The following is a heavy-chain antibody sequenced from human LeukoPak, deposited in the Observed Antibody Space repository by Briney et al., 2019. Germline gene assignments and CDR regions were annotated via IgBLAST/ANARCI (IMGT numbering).Heavy chain of an antibody. CDR1: GFTFSSYG. CDR2: IWYDGSNK. D-gene: IGHD2-15*01. CDR3: ARDPDPPYCSGGSCYPWT. Sequence: GRSLRLSCAAPGFTFSSYGMHWVRQAPGKGLEWVAVIWYDGSNKYYADSVKGRFTISRDNSKNTLYLQMNSLRAEDTAVYYCARDPDPPYCSGGSCYPWTWGQGTLVTVSS. V-gene: IGHV3-33*01. J-gene: IGHJ5*02.